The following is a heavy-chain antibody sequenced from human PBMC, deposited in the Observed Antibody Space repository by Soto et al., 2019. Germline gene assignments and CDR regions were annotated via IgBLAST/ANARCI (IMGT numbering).Heavy chain of an antibody. V-gene: IGHV5-51*01. CDR2: IYPGDSDT. J-gene: IGHJ3*02. CDR3: ARLRRLSDSSGYQKPQPDAFDI. Sequence: PGQSLKISCKGSGYSFTSYWIGWVRQMPGKGLEWMGIIYPGDSDTRYSPSFQGQVTISADKSISTAYLQWSSLKASDTAMYYCARLRRLSDSSGYQKPQPDAFDIWGQGTMVTVSS. CDR1: GYSFTSYW. D-gene: IGHD3-22*01.